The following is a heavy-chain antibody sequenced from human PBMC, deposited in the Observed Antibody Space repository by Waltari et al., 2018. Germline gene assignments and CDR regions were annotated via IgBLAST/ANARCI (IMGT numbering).Heavy chain of an antibody. D-gene: IGHD6-6*01. Sequence: QLQLQESGPGLVKPSETLSLTCPVSGGSISSSSYYWGWIRQPPGKGLEWIGSIYYSGSTYYNPSLKSRVTISVDTSKNQFSLKLSSVTAADTAVYYCARGPPYSSSSGLHYWGQGTLVTVSS. V-gene: IGHV4-39*07. CDR2: IYYSGST. J-gene: IGHJ4*02. CDR3: ARGPPYSSSSGLHY. CDR1: GGSISSSSYY.